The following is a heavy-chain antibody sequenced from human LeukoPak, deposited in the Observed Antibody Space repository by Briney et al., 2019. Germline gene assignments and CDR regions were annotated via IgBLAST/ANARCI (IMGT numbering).Heavy chain of an antibody. J-gene: IGHJ4*02. CDR1: GFTFSSYG. CDR3: AKTPWVADTYYFDY. V-gene: IGHV3-30*02. CDR2: IRYDGSNK. Sequence: GGSLRLSCAASGFTFSSYGMHWVRQAPGKGLEWVAFIRYDGSNKYYADSVKGRFTISRDNSKNTLYLQMNSLRAEDTAVYYCAKTPWVADTYYFDYWGQGTLVTVPS. D-gene: IGHD2-15*01.